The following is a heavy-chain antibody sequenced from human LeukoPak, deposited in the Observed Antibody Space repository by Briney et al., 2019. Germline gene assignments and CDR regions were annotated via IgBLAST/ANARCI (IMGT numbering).Heavy chain of an antibody. V-gene: IGHV3-21*01. CDR1: GFTFSSYN. CDR2: ISSSSDYI. J-gene: IGHJ6*04. Sequence: PGGSLRLSCAASGFTFSSYNMNWVRQAPGKGLEWVSSISSSSDYIYYADSVKGRLTISRDNAKNSLYLQMNSLRAEDTAVYYCAELGITMIGGVWGKGTTVTISS. D-gene: IGHD3-10*02. CDR3: AELGITMIGGV.